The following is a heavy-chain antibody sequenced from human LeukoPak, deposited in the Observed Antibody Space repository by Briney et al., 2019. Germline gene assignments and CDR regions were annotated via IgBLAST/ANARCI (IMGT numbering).Heavy chain of an antibody. CDR2: INHSGGT. CDR1: RGSFSGYY. J-gene: IGHJ5*02. V-gene: IGHV4-34*01. D-gene: IGHD2-2*01. Sequence: SKTLSLTCAVYRGSFSGYYWSWIRQPPGKGLEWIGEINHSGGTNYNPSLKSRVTISVDTSKNQFSLKLTSVTAAVTAVYYCARGGSRYCTSTSCRERDKTKWFDPWGQGTLVTGSS. CDR3: ARGGSRYCTSTSCRERDKTKWFDP.